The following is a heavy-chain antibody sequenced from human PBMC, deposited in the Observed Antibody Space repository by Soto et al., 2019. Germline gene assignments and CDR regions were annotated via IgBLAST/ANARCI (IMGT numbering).Heavy chain of an antibody. D-gene: IGHD3-22*01. V-gene: IGHV1-18*01. Sequence: QVQLVQSGAEVKKPGASVKVSCKASGYTFTSYGISWVRQAPGQGLEWMGWISAYNCNTNYAQKLQGRVTMTTDTSTTTAYMELRSLRSDDTAVYYCASYYYDSSVYYSTEYFQHWGQGTLVTVSA. CDR2: ISAYNCNT. J-gene: IGHJ1*01. CDR3: ASYYYDSSVYYSTEYFQH. CDR1: GYTFTSYG.